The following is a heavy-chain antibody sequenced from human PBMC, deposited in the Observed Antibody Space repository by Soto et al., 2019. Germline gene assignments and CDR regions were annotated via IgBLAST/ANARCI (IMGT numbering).Heavy chain of an antibody. CDR2: ISGSGGST. CDR3: AKDLGYFDWLLSSDGMDV. D-gene: IGHD3-9*01. J-gene: IGHJ6*02. Sequence: XGSLRLSCAAAGVTFSSYAMSWVRQAPGRGLEWVSAISGSGGSTYYADSVKGRFTISRDNSKNTLYLQMNSLRAEDTAVYYCAKDLGYFDWLLSSDGMDVWGQGTTVTVSS. V-gene: IGHV3-23*01. CDR1: GVTFSSYA.